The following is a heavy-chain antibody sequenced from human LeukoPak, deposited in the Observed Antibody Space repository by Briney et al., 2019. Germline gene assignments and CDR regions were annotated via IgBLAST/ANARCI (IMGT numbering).Heavy chain of an antibody. CDR2: IWYDGSNK. J-gene: IGHJ4*02. D-gene: IGHD6-19*01. V-gene: IGHV3-33*01. Sequence: PGRSLRLSCAASGFTFSSYGMHWVRQAPGKGPEWVAVIWYDGSNKYYADSVKGRFTISRDNSKNTLYLQMNSLRAEDTAVYYCATTGYSSGWYFDYWGQGTLVTVSS. CDR1: GFTFSSYG. CDR3: ATTGYSSGWYFDY.